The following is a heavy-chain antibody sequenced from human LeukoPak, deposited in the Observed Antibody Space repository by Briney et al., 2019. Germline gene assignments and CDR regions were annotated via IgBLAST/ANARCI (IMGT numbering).Heavy chain of an antibody. D-gene: IGHD6-19*01. CDR2: ISYDGSNK. CDR3: AKAAVAVYYYYYGMDV. CDR1: GFTFSSYG. Sequence: GGSLRLSCAASGFTFSSYGMHWVRQAPGKGLEWVAVISYDGSNKYYADSVKGRFTISRDNSKNTLYLQMNSLRAEDTAVCYCAKAAVAVYYYYYGMDVWGQGTTVTVSS. V-gene: IGHV3-30*18. J-gene: IGHJ6*02.